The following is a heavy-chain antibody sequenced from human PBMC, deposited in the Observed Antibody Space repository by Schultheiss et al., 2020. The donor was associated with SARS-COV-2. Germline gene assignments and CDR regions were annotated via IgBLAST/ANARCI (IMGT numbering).Heavy chain of an antibody. V-gene: IGHV3-23*01. CDR1: GFTFSSYA. D-gene: IGHD4-17*01. Sequence: GGSLRLSCAASGFTFSSYAMSWVRQAPGKGLEWVSAMSPSGGSTYYADSVKGRFTISRDNSKNTLYLQMNSLRAEDTAVYYCARDNLTTGAFDIWGQGTMVTVSS. J-gene: IGHJ3*02. CDR2: MSPSGGST. CDR3: ARDNLTTGAFDI.